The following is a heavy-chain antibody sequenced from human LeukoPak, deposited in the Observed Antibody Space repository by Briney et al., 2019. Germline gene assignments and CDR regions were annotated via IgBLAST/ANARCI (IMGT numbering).Heavy chain of an antibody. CDR3: ARDAYGSYYYDSSGYWPPYYYYYYMDV. CDR2: IYHSGST. D-gene: IGHD3-22*01. Sequence: PSETLSLTCAVSGYSISSGYYWGWIRQPPGKGLEWIGSIYHSGSTYYNSSLKSRVTISVDTSKNQFSLKLSSVTAADTAVYYCARDAYGSYYYDSSGYWPPYYYYYYMDVWGKGTTVTVSS. J-gene: IGHJ6*03. CDR1: GYSISSGYY. V-gene: IGHV4-38-2*02.